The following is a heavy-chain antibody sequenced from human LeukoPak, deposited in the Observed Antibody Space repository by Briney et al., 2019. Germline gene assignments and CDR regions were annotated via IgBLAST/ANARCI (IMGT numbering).Heavy chain of an antibody. CDR3: ARVAIFGGSWFDP. V-gene: IGHV4-34*01. J-gene: IGHJ5*02. D-gene: IGHD3-3*01. CDR2: INHSGST. CDR1: GGSFSGYY. Sequence: PSETLSLTCAVYGGSFSGYYWSWIRQPPGKGLEWIGEINHSGSTNYNPSLKSRVTISVDTSKNQFSLKLSSVTAADTAVYYCARVAIFGGSWFDPWGQGTLVTVSS.